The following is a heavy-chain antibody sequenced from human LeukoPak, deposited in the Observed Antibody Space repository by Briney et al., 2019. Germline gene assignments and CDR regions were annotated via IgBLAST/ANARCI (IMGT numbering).Heavy chain of an antibody. CDR3: AKALEQETVIALDS. J-gene: IGHJ4*02. Sequence: PGGSLRLSCAASGFTFRDYDMNWVRQAPGKGLEWVSAISGSGGSTYYADSVKGRFTISRDNSKNTLYLQMNSLRAEDTSIYFCAKALEQETVIALDSWGQGTLVTVSS. D-gene: IGHD6-13*01. CDR1: GFTFRDYD. V-gene: IGHV3-23*01. CDR2: ISGSGGST.